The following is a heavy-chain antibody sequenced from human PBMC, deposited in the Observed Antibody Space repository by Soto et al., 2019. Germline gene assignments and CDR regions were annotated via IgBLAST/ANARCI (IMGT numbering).Heavy chain of an antibody. CDR1: GGSISSYY. V-gene: IGHV4-59*08. J-gene: IGHJ6*03. CDR2: IYYSGST. CDR3: ARRSNDYGDYYYYYYVDV. Sequence: SETLSLTCTVSGGSISSYYWSWIRQPPGKGLEWIGYIYYSGSTNYNPSLKSRVTISVDTSKNQFSLKLSSVTAADTAVYYCARRSNDYGDYYYYYYVDVWGKGTTVTVSS. D-gene: IGHD4-17*01.